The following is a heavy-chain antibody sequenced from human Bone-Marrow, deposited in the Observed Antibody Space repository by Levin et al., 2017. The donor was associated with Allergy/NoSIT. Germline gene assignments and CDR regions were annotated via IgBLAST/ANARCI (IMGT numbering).Heavy chain of an antibody. Sequence: ASVKVSCKVSGYTLTELSMHWVRQAPGKGLEWMGGFDPEDGETIYAQKFQGRVTMTEDTSTDTAYMELSSLRSEDTAVYYCATNLRYFDWLLSFDYWGQGTLVTVSS. J-gene: IGHJ4*02. CDR2: FDPEDGET. CDR3: ATNLRYFDWLLSFDY. D-gene: IGHD3-9*01. V-gene: IGHV1-24*01. CDR1: GYTLTELS.